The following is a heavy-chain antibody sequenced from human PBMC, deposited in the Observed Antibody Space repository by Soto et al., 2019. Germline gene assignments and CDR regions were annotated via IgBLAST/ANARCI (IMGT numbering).Heavy chain of an antibody. J-gene: IGHJ6*03. V-gene: IGHV1-18*01. D-gene: IGHD3-16*01. CDR1: GYTFTTYG. CDR3: ARGPRRGYYYYMDV. Sequence: QVPLVQSGDEVNKPGASGKVSCKASGYTFTTYGISGVRQAPGQGLEWMGWINAYNGKTNCAQNLQGRVTMTTDTSTSTADMELRRLECDVTAMYYCARGPRRGYYYYMDVWGNGTTVTVSS. CDR2: INAYNGKT.